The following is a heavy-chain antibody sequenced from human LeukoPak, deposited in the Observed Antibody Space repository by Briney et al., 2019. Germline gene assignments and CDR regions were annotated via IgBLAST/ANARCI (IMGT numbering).Heavy chain of an antibody. CDR3: ARGGIAVAGPRDDAFDI. D-gene: IGHD6-19*01. CDR1: GYTFTSYG. J-gene: IGHJ3*02. CDR2: ISAYNGNT. V-gene: IGHV1-18*01. Sequence: ASVKVSCKASGYTFTSYGISWVRQAPGQGLEWMGWISAYNGNTNYAQKLQGRVTMTTDTSTSTVYMELRSLRSDDTAVYYCARGGIAVAGPRDDAFDIWGQGTMVTVSS.